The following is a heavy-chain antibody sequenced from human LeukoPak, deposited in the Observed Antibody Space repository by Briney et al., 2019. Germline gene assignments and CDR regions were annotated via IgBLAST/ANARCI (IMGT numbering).Heavy chain of an antibody. CDR1: GYTFTSYG. Sequence: ASVKVSCKASGYTFTSYGISWVRQAPGQGLEWMGWISAYNGNTNYAQKLQGRVTMTTDTSTSTAYMELRSLRSDDTAVYYCARVENCSGGSCYHLTDWSQGTLVTVSS. CDR3: ARVENCSGGSCYHLTD. CDR2: ISAYNGNT. J-gene: IGHJ4*02. D-gene: IGHD2-15*01. V-gene: IGHV1-18*01.